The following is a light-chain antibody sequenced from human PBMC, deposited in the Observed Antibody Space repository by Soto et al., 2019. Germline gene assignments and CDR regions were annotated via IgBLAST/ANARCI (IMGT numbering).Light chain of an antibody. V-gene: IGKV3-20*01. CDR3: QQYGSSPWT. J-gene: IGKJ1*01. CDR1: QSVSSSY. CDR2: GAS. Sequence: DIVLTQSPGTMSLSPVERATLSCRASQSVSSSYLAWYQTKPGQAPRLLIYGASSRATGIQDRFSGSGSGTDGTLTISRLEPEEVAVDYCQQYGSSPWTGGQGTKVDIK.